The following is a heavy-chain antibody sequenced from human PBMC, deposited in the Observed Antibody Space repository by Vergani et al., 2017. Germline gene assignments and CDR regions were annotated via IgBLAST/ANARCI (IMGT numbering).Heavy chain of an antibody. Sequence: QLQLQESGPGLVKPSETLSLTCTVSGGSLSSSSYYWGWIRQPPGKGLEWIGSIYYSGSTYYNPSLKSRVTITVDTSKNQFSLKLSSVTAADTAVYYCARLRYDFWSGYIYYYYGMDVWGQGTTVTVSS. CDR1: GGSLSSSSYY. V-gene: IGHV4-39*01. CDR2: IYYSGST. D-gene: IGHD3-3*01. J-gene: IGHJ6*02. CDR3: ARLRYDFWSGYIYYYYGMDV.